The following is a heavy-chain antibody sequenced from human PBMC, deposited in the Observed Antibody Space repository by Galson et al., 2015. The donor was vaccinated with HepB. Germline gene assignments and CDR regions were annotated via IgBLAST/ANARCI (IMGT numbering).Heavy chain of an antibody. CDR1: GFRFSESV. Sequence: SLRLSCAASGFRFSESVMHWVRQAPGKGLEWVGRIRDKGNSDASYATTYITSVEGRFTISRDDSKNTAYLQMNSLNAEDTAVYYCTRQTVTDYYYYMDVWGKGTTVTVSS. J-gene: IGHJ6*03. CDR3: TRQTVTDYYYYMDV. CDR2: IRDKGNSDASYAT. V-gene: IGHV3-73*01. D-gene: IGHD4-11*01.